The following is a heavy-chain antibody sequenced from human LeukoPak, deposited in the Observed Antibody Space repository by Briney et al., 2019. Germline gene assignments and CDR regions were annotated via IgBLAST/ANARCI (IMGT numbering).Heavy chain of an antibody. CDR2: ISGSGGST. V-gene: IGHV3-23*01. CDR1: GFTFSSYG. J-gene: IGHJ4*02. D-gene: IGHD2-15*01. CDR3: AKAAGYCSGGSCYSVQYYFDY. Sequence: GGSLRLSCAASGFTFSSYGMTWVRQAPGKGLEWVSGISGSGGSTYYADSVKGRFTISRDNSKNTLYLQMNSLRVEDTAVYYCAKAAGYCSGGSCYSVQYYFDYWGQGTLVTVSS.